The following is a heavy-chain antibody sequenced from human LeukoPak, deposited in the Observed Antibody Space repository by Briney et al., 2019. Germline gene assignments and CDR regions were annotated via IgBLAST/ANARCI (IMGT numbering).Heavy chain of an antibody. J-gene: IGHJ4*02. CDR1: GFTFSSYG. D-gene: IGHD3-10*01. Sequence: GGSLRLSCAASGFTFSSYGMHWVRQAPGKGLEWVTFIRYDGSNKYYADSVKGRFTISRDDAKNSLYLQMNSLRAEDTAVYYCARARRYYYGSGSYYPSKYYFDYWGQGTLVTVSS. V-gene: IGHV3-30*02. CDR2: IRYDGSNK. CDR3: ARARRYYYGSGSYYPSKYYFDY.